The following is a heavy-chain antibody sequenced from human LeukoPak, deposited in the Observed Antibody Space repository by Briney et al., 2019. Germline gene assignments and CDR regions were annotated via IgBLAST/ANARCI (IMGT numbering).Heavy chain of an antibody. Sequence: ASVKVSCKASGFTFTSYGFNWVRQAPGQGLEWMGWISAYSGNTNFAQKFQGRVTMTTDTSTRTVYMELRSPRSDDTAVYYCARDGVEMATYYYYAMDVWGQGTTVTVSS. CDR2: ISAYSGNT. CDR1: GFTFTSYG. D-gene: IGHD5-24*01. CDR3: ARDGVEMATYYYYAMDV. J-gene: IGHJ6*02. V-gene: IGHV1-18*04.